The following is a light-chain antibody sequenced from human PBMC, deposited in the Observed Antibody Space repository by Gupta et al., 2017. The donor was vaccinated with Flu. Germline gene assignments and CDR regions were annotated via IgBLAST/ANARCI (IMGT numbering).Light chain of an antibody. J-gene: IGLJ2*01. CDR3: QSFDSVNVV. CDR2: EDN. CDR1: SGSIAINY. V-gene: IGLV6-57*01. Sequence: FMLTQPHSVSESPGKTVTISCTRSSGSIAINYVQWYQQRPGSSPTSVIYEDNQRPSGVPDRFSGSIDSSSNSASLTISGLKTEDGADYYCQSFDSVNVVFGGGTKLTVL.